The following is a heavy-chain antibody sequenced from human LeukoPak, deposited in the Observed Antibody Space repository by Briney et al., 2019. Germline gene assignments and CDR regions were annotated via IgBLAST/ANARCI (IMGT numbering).Heavy chain of an antibody. V-gene: IGHV3-30*14. CDR2: ISYDGSNK. CDR3: ARDHPRGSYSD. CDR1: GFTFSSYV. J-gene: IGHJ4*02. D-gene: IGHD1-26*01. Sequence: HPGGSLRLSCAASGFTFSSYVMSWVRQAPGKGLEWVAVISYDGSNKYYADSVKGRFTISRDNSKNKLYLQLNSLRAEDTAVYYCARDHPRGSYSDWGQGTPVTVSS.